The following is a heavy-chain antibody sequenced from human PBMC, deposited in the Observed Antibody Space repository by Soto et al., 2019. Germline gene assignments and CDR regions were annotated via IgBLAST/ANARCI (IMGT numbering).Heavy chain of an antibody. V-gene: IGHV3-53*01. D-gene: IGHD3-22*01. Sequence: GGSLRLSCAASGFTVSSNYMSWVRQAPGKGLEWVSVIYSGGSTYYADSVKGRFTISRDNSKNTLYLQMNSLRAEDTAVYYCARGTYYYDSSGCPYYFDYWGQGTLVTVSS. CDR1: GFTVSSNY. CDR2: IYSGGST. J-gene: IGHJ4*02. CDR3: ARGTYYYDSSGCPYYFDY.